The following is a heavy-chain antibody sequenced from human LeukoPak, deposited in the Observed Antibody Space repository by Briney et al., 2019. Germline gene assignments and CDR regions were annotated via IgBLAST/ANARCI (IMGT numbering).Heavy chain of an antibody. CDR3: IRDRRGYSYGYFDY. CDR2: IRSKAYGGTT. Sequence: PVGSLRLSCTASGFTFGDYGMSWFRQAPGKGLEWVSFIRSKAYGGTTEYAASVEGRFTISRDDSKTIAYLQMNSLKSEDTAVYYCIRDRRGYSYGYFDYWGQGTLVTVSS. CDR1: GFTFGDYG. D-gene: IGHD5-18*01. V-gene: IGHV3-49*03. J-gene: IGHJ4*02.